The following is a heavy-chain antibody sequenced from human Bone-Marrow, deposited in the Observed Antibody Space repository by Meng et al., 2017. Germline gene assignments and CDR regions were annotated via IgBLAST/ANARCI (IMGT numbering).Heavy chain of an antibody. CDR3: ARDVAYSAFDI. D-gene: IGHD2-21*01. CDR2: INPDGSEK. CDR1: GFSFSGSW. V-gene: IGHV3-7*01. Sequence: GESLKISCAASGFSFSGSWMNWVRQAPGKGLDWVASINPDGSEKHHVDSVKGRFTISRDNAKNSLYLQINSLRVEDTAVYYCARDVAYSAFDIWGKGTMVNVSS. J-gene: IGHJ3*02.